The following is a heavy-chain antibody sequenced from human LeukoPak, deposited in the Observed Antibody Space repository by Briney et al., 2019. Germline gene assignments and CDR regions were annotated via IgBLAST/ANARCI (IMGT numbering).Heavy chain of an antibody. CDR1: GFTFSSYW. V-gene: IGHV3-7*03. Sequence: GGSLRLSCAASGFTFSSYWMSWVRQAPGKGLEWVANIKQDGSEKYYVDSVKSRFTISRDISKNMLFIQMNSLRAEDTAVYYCARVLAGSAFDIWGQGTMVIVSS. CDR2: IKQDGSEK. D-gene: IGHD1-1*01. CDR3: ARVLAGSAFDI. J-gene: IGHJ3*02.